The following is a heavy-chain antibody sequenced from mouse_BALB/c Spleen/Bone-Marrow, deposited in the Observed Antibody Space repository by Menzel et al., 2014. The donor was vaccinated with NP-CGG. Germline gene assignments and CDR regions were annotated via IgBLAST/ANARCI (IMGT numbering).Heavy chain of an antibody. J-gene: IGHJ2*02. CDR1: GFYIKDTY. V-gene: IGHV14-3*02. Sequence: GRFQQSAAELVKPGASVKLCCTASGFYIKDTYMHWVKQRPEQGLEWIGRIDPANGNTKYDPKFQGKATITADSSSNTAYLQLSSLTSEDTALYSCARYYFGNSMFDHWAQATSLTVA. D-gene: IGHD1-1*01. CDR2: IDPANGNT. CDR3: ARYYFGNSMFDH.